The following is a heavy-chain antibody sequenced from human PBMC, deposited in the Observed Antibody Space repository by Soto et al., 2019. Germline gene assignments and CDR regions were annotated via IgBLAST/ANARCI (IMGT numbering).Heavy chain of an antibody. J-gene: IGHJ4*02. V-gene: IGHV4-59*01. CDR3: GGGGPMSRGRNFFDA. Sequence: PSEPLSLTCNVSIIPITEYSWSLVRQSPGKGLEWLGNYSDSRSNMYNPSLQSRVTISVDTSNHLFSLKLRSVTAAHASVYHCGGGGPMSRGRNFFDAWGQGVTVTVSS. D-gene: IGHD3-22*01. CDR1: IIPITEYS. CDR2: YSDSRSN.